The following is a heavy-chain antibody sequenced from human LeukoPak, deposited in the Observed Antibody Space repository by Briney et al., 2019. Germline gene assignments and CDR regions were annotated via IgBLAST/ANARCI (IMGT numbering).Heavy chain of an antibody. CDR2: IIPILGIA. Sequence: ASVKVSCKASGGTFSSYAISWVRQAPGQGLEWMGRIIPILGIANYAQKFQGRVTITADKSTSTAYMELSSLRSEDTAVYYCARSLSGSYVFPYYSDYWGQGTLVTVSS. J-gene: IGHJ4*02. CDR1: GGTFSSYA. D-gene: IGHD1-26*01. V-gene: IGHV1-69*04. CDR3: ARSLSGSYVFPYYSDY.